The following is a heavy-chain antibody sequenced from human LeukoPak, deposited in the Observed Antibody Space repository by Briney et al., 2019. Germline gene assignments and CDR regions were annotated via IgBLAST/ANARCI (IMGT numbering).Heavy chain of an antibody. CDR2: IKGDGSKK. Sequence: GGSLRLSCAASGFTLSNYWMTWVRQAPGKGLEWVANIKGDGSKKYYMKSVEGRFTISRDNAKNSLYLQMNSLRAEDTAVYYCARVGVIHDAFDIWGQGTMVTVSS. V-gene: IGHV3-7*01. CDR1: GFTLSNYW. CDR3: ARVGVIHDAFDI. D-gene: IGHD3-16*02. J-gene: IGHJ3*02.